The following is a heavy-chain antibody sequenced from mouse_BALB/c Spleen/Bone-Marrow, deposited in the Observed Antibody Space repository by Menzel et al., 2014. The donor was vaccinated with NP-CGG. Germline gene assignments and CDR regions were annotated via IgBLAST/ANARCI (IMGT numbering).Heavy chain of an antibody. J-gene: IGHJ3*01. Sequence: EVQLQQSGPELVKPGASVKISCKASGYTFTDHNMHWVKQSHGKSLEWIGYIYPYNGGTAYNQKFKSKATLTVDNSSITAYMELRSLTSEDSAVYYCSSPYGNYGAWFAYWGQGTLVTVSA. CDR1: GYTFTDHN. CDR3: SSPYGNYGAWFAY. CDR2: IYPYNGGT. D-gene: IGHD2-1*01. V-gene: IGHV1S29*02.